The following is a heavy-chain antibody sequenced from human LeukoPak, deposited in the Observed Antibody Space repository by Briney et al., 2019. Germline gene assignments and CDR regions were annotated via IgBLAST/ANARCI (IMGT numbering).Heavy chain of an antibody. J-gene: IGHJ6*03. CDR1: GGSISLYY. Sequence: SETLSLTCTLSGGSISLYYWSWIRQPPGKGLEWIGYIYYSGSTNYNPSLKSRVTISVDTSENQFSLKLSSVTAADTALYYCAGGRIAYYYMDVWGKGTTVTISS. CDR3: AGGRIAYYYMDV. V-gene: IGHV4-59*01. D-gene: IGHD2-15*01. CDR2: IYYSGST.